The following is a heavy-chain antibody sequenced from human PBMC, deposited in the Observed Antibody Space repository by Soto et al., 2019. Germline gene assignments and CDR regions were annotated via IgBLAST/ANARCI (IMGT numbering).Heavy chain of an antibody. CDR3: ARHLRGGLYYYYYGMDV. CDR2: IIPIFGTA. V-gene: IGHV1-69*13. D-gene: IGHD3-16*01. CDR1: GGTFSSYA. J-gene: IGHJ6*02. Sequence: SVKVSCKASGGTFSSYAISWVRQAPGQGLEWMGGIIPIFGTANYAQKFQGRVTITADESTSTAYMELSSLRSEDTAMYYCARHLRGGLYYYYYGMDVWGQGTTVTVSS.